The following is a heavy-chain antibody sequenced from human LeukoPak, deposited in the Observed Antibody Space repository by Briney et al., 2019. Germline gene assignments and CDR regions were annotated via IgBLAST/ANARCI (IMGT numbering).Heavy chain of an antibody. CDR3: ARDLGNIFDY. D-gene: IGHD2/OR15-2a*01. CDR2: ISSSSSTI. V-gene: IGHV3-48*04. J-gene: IGHJ4*02. Sequence: GGSLRLSCAASGFTFSSYSMNWVRQAPGKGLEWVSYISSSSSTIYYADSVKGRFTISRDNAKNSLYLQMNSLRAEDTAVYYCARDLGNIFDYWGQGTLVTVSS. CDR1: GFTFSSYS.